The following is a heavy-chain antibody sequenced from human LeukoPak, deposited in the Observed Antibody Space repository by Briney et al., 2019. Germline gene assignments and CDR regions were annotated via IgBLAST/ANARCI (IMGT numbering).Heavy chain of an antibody. J-gene: IGHJ4*02. CDR2: ISWSSGSI. CDR1: GFTFDDYA. CDR3: AKVYSSGWYYFDY. D-gene: IGHD6-19*01. Sequence: PGGSLRLSCAASGFTFDDYAMHWVRQAPGKGLEWVSGISWSSGSIGYADSVKGRFTISRDNAKNSLYLQMNSLRAEDTALYYCAKVYSSGWYYFDYWGQGTLVTVSS. V-gene: IGHV3-9*01.